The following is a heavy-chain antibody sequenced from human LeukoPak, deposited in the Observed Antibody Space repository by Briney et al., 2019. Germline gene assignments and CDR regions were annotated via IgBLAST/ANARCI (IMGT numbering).Heavy chain of an antibody. D-gene: IGHD2-15*01. CDR1: GYSISSGYY. CDR3: AGQKDLHDAFDI. J-gene: IGHJ3*02. CDR2: IYHSGST. V-gene: IGHV4-38-2*02. Sequence: SETLSLTCTVSGYSISSGYYWGWIRQPPGKGLEWIGSIYHSGSTYYNPSLKSRVTISVGTSKNQFSLKLSSVTAADTAVYYCAGQKDLHDAFDIWGQGTMVTVSS.